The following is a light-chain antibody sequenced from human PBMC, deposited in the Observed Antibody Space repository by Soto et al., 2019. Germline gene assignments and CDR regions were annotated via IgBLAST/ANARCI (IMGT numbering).Light chain of an antibody. V-gene: IGLV1-51*02. CDR1: NSNIGKNY. J-gene: IGLJ3*02. CDR2: GNN. CDR3: ATWDNTLSAEV. Sequence: QSVPTQPPSVSAAPGQKVTISCFGSNSNIGKNYVSRYQQLPGTAPKLLIYGNNNRHSGITDRISGSKSGTSATLGITTLQPGDEADYYCATWDNTLSAEVFGGGTKVTVL.